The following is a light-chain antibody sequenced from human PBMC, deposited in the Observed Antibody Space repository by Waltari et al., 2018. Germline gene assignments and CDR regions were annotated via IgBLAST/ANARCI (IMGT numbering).Light chain of an antibody. V-gene: IGKV4-1*01. Sequence: DIVMTQSPEFLAVPLVERATINCKSSQSVLYSSNNKNYLAWYQQKPGQPPKLLIHWASNRESGVPDRFSGSGSGTDFTLTISSLQAEDVAVYYCQQYYAVRRTFGQGTKVEV. CDR1: QSVLYSSNNKNY. CDR2: WAS. CDR3: QQYYAVRRT. J-gene: IGKJ1*01.